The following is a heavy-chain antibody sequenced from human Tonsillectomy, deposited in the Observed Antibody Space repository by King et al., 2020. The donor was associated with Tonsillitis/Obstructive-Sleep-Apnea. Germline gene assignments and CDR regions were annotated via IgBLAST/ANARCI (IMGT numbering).Heavy chain of an antibody. CDR2: IYYSGST. V-gene: IGHV4-59*08. J-gene: IGHJ6*03. CDR1: GGSISSYY. CDR3: ARLGVSSSWASPYYYYYMDV. D-gene: IGHD1-26*01. Sequence: QLQESGPGLVKPSETLSLTCTVSGGSISSYYWSWLRQPPGKGLEWIGYIYYSGSTNYNPSLKSRVTISVDTSKNQFSLKLSSVTAADTAVYYCARLGVSSSWASPYYYYYMDVWGKGTTVTVSS.